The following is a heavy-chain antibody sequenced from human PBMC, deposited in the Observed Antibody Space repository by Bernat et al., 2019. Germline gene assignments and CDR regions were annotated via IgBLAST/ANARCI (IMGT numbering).Heavy chain of an antibody. D-gene: IGHD2-2*01. CDR3: ARDKELGYCSSTSWPYAFDI. J-gene: IGHJ3*02. Sequence: QVQLVESGGGVVQPGGSLRLSCAASGFTFSSYGMHWVRQAPGKGLEWVAVIWYDGSNKYYADSVKGRFTISRDNSKNTLYLQMNSLRAEDTAVYYFARDKELGYCSSTSWPYAFDIWGQGTMVTVSS. CDR1: GFTFSSYG. CDR2: IWYDGSNK. V-gene: IGHV3-33*01.